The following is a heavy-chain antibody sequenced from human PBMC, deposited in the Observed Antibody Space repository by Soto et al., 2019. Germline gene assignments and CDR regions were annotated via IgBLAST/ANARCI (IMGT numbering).Heavy chain of an antibody. V-gene: IGHV3-30*18. Sequence: GGSLRLSCAASGFTFSSYGMHWVRQAPGKGLEWVAVISYDGSNKYYADSVKGRFTISRDNSKNTLYLQMNSLRAEDTAVYYCAKDWTAARHRGDWFDPWGQGTLVTVSS. CDR2: ISYDGSNK. CDR1: GFTFSSYG. D-gene: IGHD6-6*01. CDR3: AKDWTAARHRGDWFDP. J-gene: IGHJ5*02.